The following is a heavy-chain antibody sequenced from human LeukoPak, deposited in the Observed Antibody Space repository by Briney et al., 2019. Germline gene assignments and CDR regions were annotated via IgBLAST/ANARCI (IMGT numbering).Heavy chain of an antibody. CDR2: IYSGGST. CDR3: ARGGVGAKFSFDY. CDR1: GFTVSSNY. J-gene: IGHJ4*02. V-gene: IGHV3-53*01. D-gene: IGHD1-26*01. Sequence: GGSLRLSCAASGFTVSSNYMSCVRQAPGKGLEWVSVIYSGGSTYYADSVKGRFTISRDNSKNTLYLQMNSLRAEDTAVYYCARGGVGAKFSFDYWGQGTLVTVSS.